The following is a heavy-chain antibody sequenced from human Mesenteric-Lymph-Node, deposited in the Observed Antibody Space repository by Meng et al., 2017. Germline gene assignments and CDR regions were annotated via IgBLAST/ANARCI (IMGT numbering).Heavy chain of an antibody. CDR1: GGSISSSSYY. CDR2: IYYSGST. CDR3: ARGGIVVTKGETNWFDP. Sequence: GSLRLSCTVSGGSISSSSYYWGWIRQPPGKGLEWIGSIYYSGSTYYNPSLKSRVTISVDTSKNQFSLKLSSVTAADTAVYYCARGGIVVTKGETNWFDPWGQGTPVTVSS. J-gene: IGHJ5*02. D-gene: IGHD3-22*01. V-gene: IGHV4-39*07.